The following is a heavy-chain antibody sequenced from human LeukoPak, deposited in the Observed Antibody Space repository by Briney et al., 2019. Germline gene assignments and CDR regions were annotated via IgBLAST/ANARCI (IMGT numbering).Heavy chain of an antibody. D-gene: IGHD6-13*01. CDR2: IYSGGST. Sequence: GGSLRLSCAASGFTFSDYYMSWIRQAPGKGLEWVSVIYSGGSTYYADSVKGRFTISRDNSKNTLYLQMNSLRAEDTAVYYCARGAPGQLVKDYWGQGALVTVSS. CDR1: GFTFSDYY. CDR3: ARGAPGQLVKDY. J-gene: IGHJ4*02. V-gene: IGHV3-66*01.